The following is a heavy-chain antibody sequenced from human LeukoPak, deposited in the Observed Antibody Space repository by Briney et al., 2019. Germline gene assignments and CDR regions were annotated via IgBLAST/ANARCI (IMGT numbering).Heavy chain of an antibody. Sequence: ASVKVSCKASGGTFSSYAISWVRQAPGQGLEWMGGIIPIFGTANYAQKLQGRVTMTTDTSTSTAYMELRSLRSDDTAVYYCARDYGDYFDYWGQGTLVTVSS. V-gene: IGHV1-69*05. D-gene: IGHD4-17*01. CDR2: IIPIFGTA. CDR3: ARDYGDYFDY. CDR1: GGTFSSYA. J-gene: IGHJ4*02.